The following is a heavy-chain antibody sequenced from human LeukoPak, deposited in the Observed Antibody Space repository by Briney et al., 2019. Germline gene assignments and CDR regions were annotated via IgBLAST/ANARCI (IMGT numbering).Heavy chain of an antibody. CDR3: ARDICQDPRDY. CDR2: IYSGGST. J-gene: IGHJ4*02. D-gene: IGHD2-15*01. CDR1: GFTVSSNY. Sequence: PGGSLRLSCAASGFTVSSNYMSWVRQAPGKGLEWVSVIYSGGSTYYADSVKGRFTISRDNSKNTLYLQMNSLRAEDTAVYYCARDICQDPRDYWGQGTLVTVSS. V-gene: IGHV3-53*01.